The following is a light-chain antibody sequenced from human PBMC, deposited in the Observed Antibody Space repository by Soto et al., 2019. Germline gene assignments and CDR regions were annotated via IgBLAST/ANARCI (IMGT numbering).Light chain of an antibody. CDR2: DAS. Sequence: EFVLTQSPVTLSLSPGEVATLSCRASQTVRNNYLAWYQQKPGQAPRLLIYDASSRATGIPDRFSGSGSGTEFTLTISSLQPDDSATYYCQKYNSFPLNFGPGTKVDIK. CDR1: QTVRNNY. V-gene: IGKV3-20*01. CDR3: QKYNSFPLN. J-gene: IGKJ3*01.